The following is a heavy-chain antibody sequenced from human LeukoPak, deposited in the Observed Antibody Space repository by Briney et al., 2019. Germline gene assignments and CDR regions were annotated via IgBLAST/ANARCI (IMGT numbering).Heavy chain of an antibody. CDR1: GYTFTNYG. J-gene: IGHJ4*02. CDR3: ARVALAEGDY. CDR2: ISAYNGNT. V-gene: IGHV1-18*01. Sequence: GASVKVSCKASGYTFTNYGISWVRQAPGQGPEWMGWISAYNGNTNYAQKFQDRVTMTTDTSTNTAYMELRSLRSDGTAVYYCARVALAEGDYWGQGTLVTVSS.